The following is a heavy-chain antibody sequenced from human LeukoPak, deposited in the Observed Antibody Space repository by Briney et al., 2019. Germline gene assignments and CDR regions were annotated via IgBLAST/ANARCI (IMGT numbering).Heavy chain of an antibody. V-gene: IGHV1-2*02. D-gene: IGHD3-10*01. Sequence: ASVKVSCKASGYTFTGYYLHWVRQAPGQGLEWMGWITPNSGGTNYAQRFQDRVTMTSDTSINMAYMELRSLRSDDTAVYYCARDFYGSRPGAFDYWGQGTLITVSS. CDR3: ARDFYGSRPGAFDY. J-gene: IGHJ4*02. CDR2: ITPNSGGT. CDR1: GYTFTGYY.